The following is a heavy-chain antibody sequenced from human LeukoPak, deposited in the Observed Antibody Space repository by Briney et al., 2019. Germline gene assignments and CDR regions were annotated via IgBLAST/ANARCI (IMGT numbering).Heavy chain of an antibody. D-gene: IGHD4-17*01. V-gene: IGHV4-38-2*01. CDR2: IYHSGST. Sequence: PSETLSLTCAVSGYSISSGYYWGWIRQPPGKGLGWIGSIYHSGSTYYNPSLKSRVTISVDTSKNQFSLKLGSVTAADTAVYYCASGGDDYGDYVDYWGQGTLVTVSS. J-gene: IGHJ4*02. CDR1: GYSISSGYY. CDR3: ASGGDDYGDYVDY.